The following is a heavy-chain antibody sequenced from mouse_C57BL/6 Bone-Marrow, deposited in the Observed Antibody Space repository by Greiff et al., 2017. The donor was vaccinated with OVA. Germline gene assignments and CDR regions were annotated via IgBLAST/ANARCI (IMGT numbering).Heavy chain of an antibody. D-gene: IGHD2-4*01. J-gene: IGHJ4*01. CDR2: IYPGDGDT. V-gene: IGHV1-82*01. CDR3: ATVYYDYDEGDAMGY. Sequence: QVQLKESGPELVKPGASVKISCKASGYAFSSSWMNWVKQRPGKGLEWIGRIYPGDGDTNYTGKFKGKATLTADTSSSTAYMQLSSLTSEDSAVYICATVYYDYDEGDAMGYWGQGTSVTVSS. CDR1: GYAFSSSW.